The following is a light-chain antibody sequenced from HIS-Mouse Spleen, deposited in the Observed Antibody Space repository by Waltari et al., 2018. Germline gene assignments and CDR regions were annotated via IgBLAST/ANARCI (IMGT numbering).Light chain of an antibody. CDR1: RSDVGSYNL. V-gene: IGLV2-23*01. J-gene: IGLJ2*01. CDR2: EGS. CDR3: CSYAGSSPYVV. Sequence: QSALTQPASVSGSPGQSITISCTGTRSDVGSYNLVSWYQQHPGKAPKPMIYEGSKRPSGVSNRFSGSKSGNTASLTISGLQAEDEADYYCCSYAGSSPYVVFGGGTKLTVL.